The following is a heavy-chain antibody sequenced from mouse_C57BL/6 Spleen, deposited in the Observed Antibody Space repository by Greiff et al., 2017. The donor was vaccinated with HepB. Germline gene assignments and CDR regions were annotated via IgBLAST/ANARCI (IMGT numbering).Heavy chain of an antibody. D-gene: IGHD2-4*01. Sequence: QVQLKQSGAELVRPGASVKLSCKASGYTFTDYYINWVKQRPGQGLEWIARIYPGSGNTYYNEKFKGKATLAAEKSSSTAYMQLSSLTSEDSAVYFCARGDYDEDYFDYWGQGTTLTVSS. V-gene: IGHV1-76*01. CDR3: ARGDYDEDYFDY. J-gene: IGHJ2*01. CDR2: IYPGSGNT. CDR1: GYTFTDYY.